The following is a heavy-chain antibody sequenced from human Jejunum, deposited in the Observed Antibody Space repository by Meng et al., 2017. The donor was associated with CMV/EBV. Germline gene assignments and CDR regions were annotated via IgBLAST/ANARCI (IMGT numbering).Heavy chain of an antibody. CDR1: GYAFTGYY. Sequence: VQLLQSGAEVKKPGASVKVSCKASGYAFTGYYIHWLRQAPGQGLEWMGWINPSSGAIFYAQKFQDRVTMSRETSITTVYMDLSSLRSDDTAVYFCSRGGGGDGTYLLDYWGQGTLVIVSS. V-gene: IGHV1-2*02. D-gene: IGHD2-21*01. J-gene: IGHJ4*02. CDR3: SRGGGGDGTYLLDY. CDR2: INPSSGAI.